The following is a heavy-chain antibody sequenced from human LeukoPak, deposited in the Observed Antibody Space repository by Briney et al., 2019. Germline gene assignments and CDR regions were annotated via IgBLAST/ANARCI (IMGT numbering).Heavy chain of an antibody. J-gene: IGHJ6*03. V-gene: IGHV1-8*01. Sequence: ASVKVSCKASGYTFTSYDINWVRQATGQGLEWMGWMNPNSGNTGYAQKFQGRVTMTRNTSISTAYMELSSLRSEDTAVYYCARDYPAGANYYYYYMDVWGKGTTVTVSS. CDR3: ARDYPAGANYYYYYMDV. CDR1: GYTFTSYD. D-gene: IGHD2-2*01. CDR2: MNPNSGNT.